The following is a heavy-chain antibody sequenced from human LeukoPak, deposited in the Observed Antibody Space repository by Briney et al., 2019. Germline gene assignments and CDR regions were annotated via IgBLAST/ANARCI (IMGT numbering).Heavy chain of an antibody. CDR3: AGEKYSSSSFDY. CDR2: LYHSGTT. J-gene: IGHJ4*02. Sequence: SETLSLTCTVSGYSISSAFYWGWIRQPPGKGLEWIGGLYHSGTTYYNPSLKSRVTISVDRSKNQFSLKLSSVTAADTAVYYCAGEKYSSSSFDYWGQGTLVTVSS. D-gene: IGHD6-13*01. CDR1: GYSISSAFY. V-gene: IGHV4-38-2*02.